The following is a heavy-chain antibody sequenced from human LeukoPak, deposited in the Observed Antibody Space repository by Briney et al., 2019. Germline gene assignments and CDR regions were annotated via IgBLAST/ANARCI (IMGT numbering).Heavy chain of an antibody. D-gene: IGHD3/OR15-3a*01. CDR1: GFTVSSNY. V-gene: IGHV3-66*02. J-gene: IGHJ3*02. CDR3: ATMDWGHDAFDI. Sequence: GGSLRLSCAASGFTVSSNYMSWVRQAPGKGLEWVSVIYSGGSTYYADSVKGRFTTSRDNSKNTLYLQMNSLRAEDTAVYYCATMDWGHDAFDIWGQGTMVTVSS. CDR2: IYSGGST.